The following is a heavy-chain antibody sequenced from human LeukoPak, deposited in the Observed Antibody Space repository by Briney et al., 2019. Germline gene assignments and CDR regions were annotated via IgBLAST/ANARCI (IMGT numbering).Heavy chain of an antibody. CDR3: ARGYRGYCSGGSCYLFDY. J-gene: IGHJ4*02. CDR2: IIPIFGTA. CDR1: GGTFSSYA. D-gene: IGHD2-15*01. V-gene: IGHV1-69*06. Sequence: ASVTLSRKASGGTFSSYAISWVRQAPGQGLEWMGGIIPIFGTANYAQKFQGRVTITADKSTSTAYMELSSLRSEDTAVYYCARGYRGYCSGGSCYLFDYWGQGTLVTVSS.